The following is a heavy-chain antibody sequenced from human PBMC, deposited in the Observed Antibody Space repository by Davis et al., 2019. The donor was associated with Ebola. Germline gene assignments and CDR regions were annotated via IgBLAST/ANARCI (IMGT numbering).Heavy chain of an antibody. V-gene: IGHV3-53*01. CDR3: AKWEMGFLDWGYFDY. CDR1: GFTVSSNY. D-gene: IGHD3/OR15-3a*01. J-gene: IGHJ4*02. CDR2: IYSGGST. Sequence: GESLKISCAASGFTVSSNYMSWVRQAPGKGLEWVSVIYSGGSTYYADSVKGRFTISRDNSKNTLYLQMNSLRAEDTAVYYCAKWEMGFLDWGYFDYWGQGTLVTVSS.